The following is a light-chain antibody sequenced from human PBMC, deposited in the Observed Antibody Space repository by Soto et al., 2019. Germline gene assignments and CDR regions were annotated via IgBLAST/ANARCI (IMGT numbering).Light chain of an antibody. CDR3: ASYTTRSNLYV. V-gene: IGLV2-14*01. CDR1: SHDIGGYDF. J-gene: IGLJ1*01. Sequence: QSALTQPASVSGSPGQSITISCTGTSHDIGGYDFVSWYQQYPGRAPRLLISEVTRRPSGVSSRFSGSKSGNTASLTISGLQADDEALYYCASYTTRSNLYVFGTGTKVTVL. CDR2: EVT.